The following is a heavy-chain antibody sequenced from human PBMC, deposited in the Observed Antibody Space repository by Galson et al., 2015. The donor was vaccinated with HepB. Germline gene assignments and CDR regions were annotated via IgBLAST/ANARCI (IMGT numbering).Heavy chain of an antibody. CDR3: ARGGVGLRYFDWLVPPPIN. CDR1: GGTFSSYA. D-gene: IGHD3-9*01. CDR2: IIPIFGTA. Sequence: SVKVSCKASGGTFSSYAISWVRQAPGQGLEWMGGIIPIFGTANYAQKFQGRVTITADKSTSTAYMELSSLRSEDTAVYYCARGGVGLRYFDWLVPPPINWGQGTLVTVSS. V-gene: IGHV1-69*06. J-gene: IGHJ4*02.